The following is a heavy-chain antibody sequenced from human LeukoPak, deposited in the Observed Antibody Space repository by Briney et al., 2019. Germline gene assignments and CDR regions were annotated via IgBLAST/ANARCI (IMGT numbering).Heavy chain of an antibody. CDR3: ARLPKITMVRGVIK. D-gene: IGHD3-10*01. V-gene: IGHV4-59*05. J-gene: IGHJ4*02. CDR1: GGSISSYY. Sequence: PSETLSLTCNVSGGSISSYYWSWIRQPPGKGLEWIGSIYYSGSTYYNPSLKSRVTISVDTSKNQFSLKLSSVTAADAAVYYCARLPKITMVRGVIKWGQGTLVTVSS. CDR2: IYYSGST.